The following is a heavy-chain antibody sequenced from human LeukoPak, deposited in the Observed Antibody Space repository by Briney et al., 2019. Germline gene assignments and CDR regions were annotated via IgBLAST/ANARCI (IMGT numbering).Heavy chain of an antibody. CDR1: GFTFRRYA. V-gene: IGHV3-23*01. CDR3: AKYLAGGWYYIDC. D-gene: IGHD6-19*01. J-gene: IGHJ4*02. Sequence: PGGSLRLSCAASGFTFRRYAMSWVRQAPGKGLEWVSGITGSGDSTYYTESVKGRFTISRDNSKNTLYLEMNSLRAEDTAVYYCAKYLAGGWYYIDCWGQGTLVTVSS. CDR2: ITGSGDST.